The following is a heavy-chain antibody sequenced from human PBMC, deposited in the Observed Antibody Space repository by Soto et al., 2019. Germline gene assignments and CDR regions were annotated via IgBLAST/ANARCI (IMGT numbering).Heavy chain of an antibody. V-gene: IGHV4-34*01. D-gene: IGHD4-4*01. CDR2: INHNGDS. J-gene: IGHJ3*02. CDR1: GGSLGTSY. Sequence: QVHLQQWGEGLLKPSETLSLTCGVYGGSLGTSYWAWIRQSPEKGLEWIGEINHNGDSNYNPSLKLRVTISLDMSENQFSLKLTPVAAADTAVYYCASVTSFPDAFDIWGQGTPVIVSS. CDR3: ASVTSFPDAFDI.